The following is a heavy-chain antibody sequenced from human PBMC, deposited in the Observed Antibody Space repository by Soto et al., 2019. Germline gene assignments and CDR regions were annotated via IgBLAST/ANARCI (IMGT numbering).Heavy chain of an antibody. CDR2: IGSSATYI. V-gene: IGHV3-21*01. CDR3: TRDPLRLASAGAAY. Sequence: GGSLRLSCTGSGFTFGGFSMSWVRQAPGKGLEWVSSIGSSATYIDYADSVKGRFTISRDNAKNSLYLQMDSLRPEDTAVYYCTRDPLRLASAGAAYWGQGSLVTVSS. J-gene: IGHJ4*01. D-gene: IGHD6-13*01. CDR1: GFTFGGFS.